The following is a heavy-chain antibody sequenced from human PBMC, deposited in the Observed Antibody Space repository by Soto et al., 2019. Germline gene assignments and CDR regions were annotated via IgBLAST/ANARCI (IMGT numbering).Heavy chain of an antibody. CDR1: GGSIGSYY. D-gene: IGHD3-10*01. Sequence: SETLSLTCTVSGGSIGSYYWSWIRQPPGKGLEWIGYIYYSGSTNYNPSLKSRVTISVDTSKNQFSLKLSSVTAADTAVYYCARDQNRGYGSGSYYKDGMDVWGQGTTVTVSS. CDR2: IYYSGST. V-gene: IGHV4-59*01. CDR3: ARDQNRGYGSGSYYKDGMDV. J-gene: IGHJ6*02.